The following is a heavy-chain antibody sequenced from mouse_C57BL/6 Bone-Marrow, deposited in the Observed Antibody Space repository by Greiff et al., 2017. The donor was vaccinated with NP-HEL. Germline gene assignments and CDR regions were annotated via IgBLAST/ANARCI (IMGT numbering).Heavy chain of an antibody. CDR2: IDPENGDT. CDR1: GFNIKDDY. Sequence: VQLQQSGAELVRPGASVKLSCTASGFNIKDDYMHWVKQRPEQGLEWIGWIDPENGDTEYASQFQGKATITADTSSNTAYLQLSSLTSEDTAVYYCTYITGPFAYWGQGTLVTVSA. V-gene: IGHV14-4*01. J-gene: IGHJ3*01. CDR3: TYITGPFAY. D-gene: IGHD3-1*01.